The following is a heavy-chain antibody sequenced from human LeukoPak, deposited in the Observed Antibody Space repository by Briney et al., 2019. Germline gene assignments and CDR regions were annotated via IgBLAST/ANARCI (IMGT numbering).Heavy chain of an antibody. CDR2: MNPNSGNT. J-gene: IGHJ6*02. CDR1: GYTFTSYD. CDR3: ARGIQLWPGQVYYYYGMDV. V-gene: IGHV1-8*01. D-gene: IGHD5-18*01. Sequence: ASVKVSCEASGYTFTSYDINWVRQATGQGLEWMGWMNPNSGNTGYAQKFQGRVTMTRNTSISTAYMELSSLRSEDTAVYYCARGIQLWPGQVYYYYGMDVWGQGTTVTVSS.